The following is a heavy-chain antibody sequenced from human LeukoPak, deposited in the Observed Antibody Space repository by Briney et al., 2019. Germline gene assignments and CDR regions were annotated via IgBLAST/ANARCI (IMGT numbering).Heavy chain of an antibody. V-gene: IGHV3-11*01. CDR1: GFTFSDYY. CDR3: ARVGSSGDY. CDR2: ISSSGSTI. D-gene: IGHD6-6*01. Sequence: GGSLRLSCAASGFTFSDYYTSWIRQAPGKGVEWVSYISSSGSTIYHAHSVKGRFTTSRDNAKNSLYLQMNSLRAEDTAVYYCARVGSSGDYWGQGTLVTVSS. J-gene: IGHJ4*02.